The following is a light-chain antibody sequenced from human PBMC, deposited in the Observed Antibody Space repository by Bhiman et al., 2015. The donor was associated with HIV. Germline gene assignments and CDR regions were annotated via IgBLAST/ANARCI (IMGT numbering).Light chain of an antibody. CDR1: NLGDKY. J-gene: IGLJ1*01. V-gene: IGLV3-1*01. CDR3: QAWDNSLYV. Sequence: SYELTQPPSVSVSPGQTASITCSGDNLGDKYTSWYQQKPGQSPVLVIYQDSKRPSGIPERFSGSNSGNTATLTISGTQAMDEADYYCQAWDNSLYVFGPGTKVTVL. CDR2: QDS.